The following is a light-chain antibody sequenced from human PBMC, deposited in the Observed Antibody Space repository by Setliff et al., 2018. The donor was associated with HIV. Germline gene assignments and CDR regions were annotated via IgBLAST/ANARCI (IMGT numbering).Light chain of an antibody. J-gene: IGLJ1*01. Sequence: QSVLTQPASVSGSPGQSITISCTGTSSDVGSYNLVSWYQQHPGKAPKLMIYAVSNRPSGVSNRFSGSKSGNTASLTISGLQAEDEADYYCSSYTSSTPLYVFGTGTKVTVL. CDR1: SSDVGSYNL. CDR2: AVS. V-gene: IGLV2-14*02. CDR3: SSYTSSTPLYV.